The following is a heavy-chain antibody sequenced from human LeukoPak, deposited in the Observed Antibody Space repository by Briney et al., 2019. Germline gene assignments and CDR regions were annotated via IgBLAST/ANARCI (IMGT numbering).Heavy chain of an antibody. CDR2: IYYSGST. V-gene: IGHV4-39*07. Sequence: SETLSLTCTVSGGSISSSSYYWGWIRQPPGKGLEWIGSIYYSGSTYYNPSLKSRVTISVDTSKNQFSLKLSSVTAADTAVYYCARETTMVRGVITFNWFDPWGQGTLVTVSS. CDR3: ARETTMVRGVITFNWFDP. J-gene: IGHJ5*02. CDR1: GGSISSSSYY. D-gene: IGHD3-10*01.